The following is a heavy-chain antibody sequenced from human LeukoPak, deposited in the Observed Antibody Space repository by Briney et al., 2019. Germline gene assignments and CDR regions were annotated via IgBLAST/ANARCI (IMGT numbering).Heavy chain of an antibody. Sequence: GESLKISCKASGYSFAMYWIGWVRQMPGKGLEWMGIIYPGDSDTRYRPSFEGHITISVDTSINTAYLQWSSLKASDTAMYYCARKYYGSGSYENLDYWGQGTLVTVSS. CDR3: ARKYYGSGSYENLDY. CDR2: IYPGDSDT. D-gene: IGHD3-10*01. CDR1: GYSFAMYW. V-gene: IGHV5-51*01. J-gene: IGHJ4*02.